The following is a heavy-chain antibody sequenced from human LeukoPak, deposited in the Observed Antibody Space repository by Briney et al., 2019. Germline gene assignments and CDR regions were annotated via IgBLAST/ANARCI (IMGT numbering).Heavy chain of an antibody. CDR3: ARGHYYTDMLTNYWVRYFDY. CDR1: GFTFSNYG. V-gene: IGHV3-33*01. Sequence: GRSLRLSCAASGFTFSNYGMHWVRQAPGKGLEWVAVVWSDGTTKNYADSVKGRFTISRDNSKNTLYMQMNSLSAEDTAVYYCARGHYYTDMLTNYWVRYFDYWGQGTLVTVSS. J-gene: IGHJ4*02. D-gene: IGHD3-9*01. CDR2: VWSDGTTK.